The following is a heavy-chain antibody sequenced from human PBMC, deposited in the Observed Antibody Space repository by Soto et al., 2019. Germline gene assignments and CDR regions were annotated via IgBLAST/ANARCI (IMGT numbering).Heavy chain of an antibody. CDR1: GYSFRNYW. Sequence: GESLKISCKASGYSFRNYWISWVRQMPGRGLEWMGIIYPGDSGDSDIRYSPSFQGQVTISDDKSISTAYLQWSSLKASDTAIYYCARSLSFSDRWSFDYWGQGTLVTVSS. CDR3: ARSLSFSDRWSFDY. J-gene: IGHJ4*02. V-gene: IGHV5-51*01. D-gene: IGHD3-16*02. CDR2: IYPGDSGDSDI.